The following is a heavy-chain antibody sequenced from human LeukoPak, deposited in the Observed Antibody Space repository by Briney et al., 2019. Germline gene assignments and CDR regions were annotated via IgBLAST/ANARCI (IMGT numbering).Heavy chain of an antibody. Sequence: QPGGSLRLSCIVSGFSFSNYWMTWVRQAPGKGLEWMANINQEESETNYVDSVKGRFIISRDNAKNSVFLRMNSLRAEDTAMYYCARVRSPPEDNSNYRPVDQWGQGILVTVSS. CDR2: INQEESET. J-gene: IGHJ4*02. CDR3: ARVRSPPEDNSNYRPVDQ. V-gene: IGHV3-7*03. D-gene: IGHD1-1*01. CDR1: GFSFSNYW.